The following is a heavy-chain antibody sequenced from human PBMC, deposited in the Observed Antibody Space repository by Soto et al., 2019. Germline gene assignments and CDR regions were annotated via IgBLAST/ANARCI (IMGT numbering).Heavy chain of an antibody. CDR1: GYTFTSYY. J-gene: IGHJ6*02. CDR2: INPSGGST. D-gene: IGHD3-10*01. V-gene: IGHV1-46*01. CDR3: ATYYGSGSYYNPSEDYYGMDV. Sequence: GASVKVSCKASGYTFTSYYMHWVRQAPGQGLEWMGIINPSGGSTSYAQKFQGRVTMTRDTSISTAYMELSRLRSDDTAVYYCATYYGSGSYYNPSEDYYGMDVWGQGTTVTVSS.